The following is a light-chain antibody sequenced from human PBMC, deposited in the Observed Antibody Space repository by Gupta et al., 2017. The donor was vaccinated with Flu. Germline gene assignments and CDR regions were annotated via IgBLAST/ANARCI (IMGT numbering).Light chain of an antibody. J-gene: IGKJ1*01. CDR1: QSISSW. CDR2: KAS. CDR3: QQDNGYSSNT. Sequence: STLSASVGDRVTITCRARQSISSWLAWYQQKPGRAPRLLIYKASSLESGVPSRFSGSGYGTEFTLTISSRQPDDFATYYCQQDNGYSSNTFGQGTKVDIK. V-gene: IGKV1-5*03.